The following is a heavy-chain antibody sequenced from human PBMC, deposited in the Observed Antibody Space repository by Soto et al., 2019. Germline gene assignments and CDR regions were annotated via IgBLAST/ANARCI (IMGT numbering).Heavy chain of an antibody. CDR1: GYPFSDNQ. J-gene: IGHJ5*02. CDR2: INPKSDDT. Sequence: QVQLVQSGSEVKKPGASVKVSCKASGYPFSDNQIHWLRRAPGQGLEWMGRINPKSDDTNYAQKFQGRVTMTRDTSIDTAYLELTGLTSDDTATYYCARKXXLXXXRWGLDPWGQGTLVTVSS. V-gene: IGHV1-2*02. CDR3: ARKXXLXXXRWGLDP. D-gene: IGHD1-26*01.